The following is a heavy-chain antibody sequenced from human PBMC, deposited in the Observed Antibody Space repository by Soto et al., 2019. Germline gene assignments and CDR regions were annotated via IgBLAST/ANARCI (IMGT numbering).Heavy chain of an antibody. V-gene: IGHV3-49*03. CDR2: IRSKAYGGTT. CDR1: GFTFGDYA. J-gene: IGHJ1*01. D-gene: IGHD6-13*01. Sequence: PGGSLRLSCTASGFTFGDYAMSWFRQAPGKGLEWVGFIRSKAYGGTTEYAASVKGRVTISRDESKSIANLQMKSLKSEDTAGYYCTRDSSSWDEYFQHWGQGTLVTVSS. CDR3: TRDSSSWDEYFQH.